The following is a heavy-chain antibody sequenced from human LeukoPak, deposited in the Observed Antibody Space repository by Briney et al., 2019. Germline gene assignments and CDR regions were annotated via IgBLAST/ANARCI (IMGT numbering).Heavy chain of an antibody. Sequence: SETLSLTCTVSGYSISSGYYWGWIRQPPGKGLEWIGSIYHSGSTYYNPSLKSRVTISVDTSKNQFSLKLSSVTAADTAVYYCARDSGNYGDFDYWGQGTLVTISS. D-gene: IGHD4-17*01. CDR2: IYHSGST. J-gene: IGHJ4*02. CDR3: ARDSGNYGDFDY. V-gene: IGHV4-38-2*02. CDR1: GYSISSGYY.